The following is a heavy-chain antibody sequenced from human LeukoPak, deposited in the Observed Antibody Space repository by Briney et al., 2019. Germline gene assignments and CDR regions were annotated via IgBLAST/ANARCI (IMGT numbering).Heavy chain of an antibody. V-gene: IGHV3-7*01. J-gene: IGHJ6*02. D-gene: IGHD3-10*01. CDR2: IKEDGSEK. Sequence: GGSLRLSCAAAGFTFSRSWMTWVRQAPGKGLEWVANIKEDGSEKYYVDSVKGRLTISRDNAKNSLYLEMNSLRAEDTAVYHCARYGSGSYYYYYGMDVWGQGTTVTVSS. CDR1: GFTFSRSW. CDR3: ARYGSGSYYYYYGMDV.